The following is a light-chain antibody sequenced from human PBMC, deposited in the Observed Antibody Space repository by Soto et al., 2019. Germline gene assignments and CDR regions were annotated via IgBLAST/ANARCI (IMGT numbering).Light chain of an antibody. J-gene: IGLJ2*01. CDR3: SSYTANNTRV. CDR1: SSDVGGYNY. V-gene: IGLV2-14*01. Sequence: QSALTQPASVSGSPGQSITISCTGTSSDVGGYNYVSWHQQHPGKAPKLMIYDVSDRPSGVSNRFSGSKSGNTASLSISGLQAEDEADYYCSSYTANNTRVFGGGTQLTVL. CDR2: DVS.